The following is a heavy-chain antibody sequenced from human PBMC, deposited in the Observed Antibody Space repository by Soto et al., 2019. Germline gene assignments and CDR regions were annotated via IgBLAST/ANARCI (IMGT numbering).Heavy chain of an antibody. D-gene: IGHD3-16*01. CDR3: ARLLRGGTSDWLDP. CDR1: LFSLTTLRIC. V-gene: IGHV2-70*01. Sequence: VPGPNPGNPTQILTLTCPFSLFSLTTLRICVTWFLHPPGKALEWLALIDGDDHKNYSSSLKTRLTVSKDTSKNQVVLVLTNLDPEDTGTYFCARLLRGGTSDWLDPWGQGTLVTVSA. J-gene: IGHJ5*02. CDR2: IDGDDHK.